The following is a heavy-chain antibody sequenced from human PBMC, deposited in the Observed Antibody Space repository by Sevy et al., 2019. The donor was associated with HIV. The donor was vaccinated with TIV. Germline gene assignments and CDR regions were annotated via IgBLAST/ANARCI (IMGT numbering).Heavy chain of an antibody. CDR3: ATDTTGYHSTLDY. CDR1: GYTLTEFS. D-gene: IGHD3-9*01. Sequence: ASVKVSCKVSGYTLTEFSIHWVRQAPGKGLEWMGGFDPGDGDAETPYAQKFRDRLTMTADTSTDTVYMELSSLRSEDTVAYYCATDTTGYHSTLDYWGQGTLVTVSS. CDR2: FDPGDGDAET. J-gene: IGHJ4*02. V-gene: IGHV1-24*01.